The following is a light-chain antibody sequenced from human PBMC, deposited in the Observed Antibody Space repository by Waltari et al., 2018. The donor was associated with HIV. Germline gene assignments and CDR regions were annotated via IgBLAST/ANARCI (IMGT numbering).Light chain of an antibody. V-gene: IGLV7-46*02. CDR1: TGFITRGQF. CDR3: LISYNGVRV. Sequence: QAVVTQEPSLSVSPGETVTLTCTSFTGFITRGQFPYCFQMRDGHDPRTLIYDSEKRHAWTPGRFSGSIVGGKATLTLLGAQPEDEGDYYCLISYNGVRVFGGGTKLTV. J-gene: IGLJ2*01. CDR2: DSE.